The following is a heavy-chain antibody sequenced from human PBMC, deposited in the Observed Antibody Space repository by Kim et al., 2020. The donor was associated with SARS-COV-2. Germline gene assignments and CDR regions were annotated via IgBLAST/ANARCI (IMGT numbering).Heavy chain of an antibody. D-gene: IGHD3-22*01. CDR3: ASGVDFRQYDSSGIDLDY. CDR1: GFTVSSNY. CDR2: IYSGGST. Sequence: GGSLRLSCAASGFTVSSNYMSWVRQAPGKGLEWVSVIYSGGSTYYADSVKGRFTISRDNSKNTLYLQMNSLRAEDTAVYYCASGVDFRQYDSSGIDLDYWGQGTLVTVSS. V-gene: IGHV3-66*02. J-gene: IGHJ4*02.